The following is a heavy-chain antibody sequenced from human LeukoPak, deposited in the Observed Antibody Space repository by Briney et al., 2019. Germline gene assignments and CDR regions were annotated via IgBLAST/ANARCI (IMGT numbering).Heavy chain of an antibody. CDR1: GGSISSNNW. CDR3: ARGYPDYDHVWGSYRYYFDY. J-gene: IGHJ4*02. D-gene: IGHD3-16*02. CDR2: IYHSGST. V-gene: IGHV4-4*02. Sequence: PSGTLSLTCAVSGGSISSNNWWSWVRQPPGKGLEWIGEIYHSGSTNYNPSLKSRVAISVDTSKNQFSLKLSSVTAADTAVYYCARGYPDYDHVWGSYRYYFDYWGQGTLVTVSS.